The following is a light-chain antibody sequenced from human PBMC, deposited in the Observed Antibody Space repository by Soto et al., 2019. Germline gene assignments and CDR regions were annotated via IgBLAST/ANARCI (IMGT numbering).Light chain of an antibody. CDR2: LGS. Sequence: DIVMTQSPLSLPVTPGEPASISCRSSQSLLHRNGYNYLDWYLQKPGQSPQLLIYLGSNRASGVPDRFSGSGSGTDFTLKSSRVEAEDVGVYYCMQALQTPWTFGQGTKVEIK. CDR3: MQALQTPWT. J-gene: IGKJ1*01. V-gene: IGKV2-28*01. CDR1: QSLLHRNGYNY.